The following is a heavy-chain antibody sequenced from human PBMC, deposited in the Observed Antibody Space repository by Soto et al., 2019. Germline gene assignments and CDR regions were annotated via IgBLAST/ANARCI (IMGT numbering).Heavy chain of an antibody. J-gene: IGHJ4*02. V-gene: IGHV3-30*18. D-gene: IGHD3-10*01. CDR2: ISYDGSNK. CDR3: AKDAPSITMVRGFLDY. CDR1: GFTFSSYG. Sequence: GGSLRLYFASSGFTFSSYGMHWFRQSPGKGLEWVAVISYDGSNKYYADSVKGRFTISRDNSKNTLYLQMNSLRAEDTAVYYCAKDAPSITMVRGFLDYWGQGTLVTVSS.